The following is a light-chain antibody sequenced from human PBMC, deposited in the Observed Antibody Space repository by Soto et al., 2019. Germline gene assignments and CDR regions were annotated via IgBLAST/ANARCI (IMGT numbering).Light chain of an antibody. CDR1: QSVTSSY. Sequence: EIVLTQSPATLSLSPGERATLSCRASQSVTSSYLAWYQHKPGQPPRLLIYAASSRATGVPDRFSGSGSGTDFTLTISRLEPEDFAVYYCQQYDNSLYTFGQGTKLEIK. CDR2: AAS. V-gene: IGKV3-20*01. CDR3: QQYDNSLYT. J-gene: IGKJ2*01.